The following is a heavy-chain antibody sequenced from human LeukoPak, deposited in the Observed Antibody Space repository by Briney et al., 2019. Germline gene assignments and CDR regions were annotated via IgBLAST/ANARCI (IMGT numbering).Heavy chain of an antibody. Sequence: GGSLRLSCAASGFTFSGSAMHWVRQASGKGLEWVGRIRSKANSYATAYAASVKGRFTISRDDSKNTAYLRMNSLKTEDTAVYYCTTLGGMTVVTAHYWGQGTLVTVSS. CDR2: IRSKANSYAT. D-gene: IGHD4-23*01. V-gene: IGHV3-73*01. J-gene: IGHJ4*02. CDR3: TTLGGMTVVTAHY. CDR1: GFTFSGSA.